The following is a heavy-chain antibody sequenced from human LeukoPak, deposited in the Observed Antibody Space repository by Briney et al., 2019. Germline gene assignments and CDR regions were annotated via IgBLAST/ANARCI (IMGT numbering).Heavy chain of an antibody. Sequence: SVKVSCKASGYTFTSYGISWVRQAPGQGGEWMGWIRAYNGKTNYVQKHQGRVTITTDTSTSTDTMEMRRQRADDTDACYCARAGRGYYDFWSGYYRFDFWGQGTLVTVSS. CDR3: ARAGRGYYDFWSGYYRFDF. J-gene: IGHJ4*02. CDR2: IRAYNGKT. V-gene: IGHV1-18*01. D-gene: IGHD3-3*01. CDR1: GYTFTSYG.